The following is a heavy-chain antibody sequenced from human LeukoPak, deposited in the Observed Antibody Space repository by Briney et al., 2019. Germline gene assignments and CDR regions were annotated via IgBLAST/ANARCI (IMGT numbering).Heavy chain of an antibody. V-gene: IGHV5-51*01. CDR1: GYSFTSYW. D-gene: IGHD3-3*01. J-gene: IGHJ6*03. Sequence: GESLKISCKGSGYSFTSYWIGWARQMPGKGRELIGIIYPGDSDTRYSPSFQGQVTISADKSISTAYLQWSSLTASDTAMYYCARLNYYDFWSGYFSPGKSYYYYYMDVWGKGTTVTVSS. CDR3: ARLNYYDFWSGYFSPGKSYYYYYMDV. CDR2: IYPGDSDT.